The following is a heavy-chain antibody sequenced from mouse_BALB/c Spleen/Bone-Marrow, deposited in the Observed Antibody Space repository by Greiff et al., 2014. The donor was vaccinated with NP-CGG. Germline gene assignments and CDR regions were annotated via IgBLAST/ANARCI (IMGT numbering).Heavy chain of an antibody. J-gene: IGHJ2*01. CDR2: INPYNGAT. Sequence: DVQLQESGPELVKPGAPVKISCKASGYSFTGYYMHWVKQSHVKSLEWIGRINPYNGATSYNQNFKDKASLTVDKSSSAAYMELHSLTSEDSAVYYCARGIYYGGYFDYWGQGTTLTVSS. CDR1: GYSFTGYY. CDR3: ARGIYYGGYFDY. V-gene: IGHV1-31*01. D-gene: IGHD1-1*01.